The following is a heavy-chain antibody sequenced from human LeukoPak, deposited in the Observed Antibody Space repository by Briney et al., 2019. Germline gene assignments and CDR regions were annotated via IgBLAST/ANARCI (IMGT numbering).Heavy chain of an antibody. CDR3: ARDYASDY. CDR2: ISRSGDTI. CDR1: GFTFSRYE. V-gene: IGHV3-48*03. J-gene: IGHJ4*02. Sequence: PGGSLRLSCAASGFTFSRYEMNWVCQAPGKGLEWVSYISRSGDTIYFADSVKGRFTISRGNAKNSLYLQMSSLRAEDTAVYYCARDYASDYWGQGTLVTVSS. D-gene: IGHD3-10*01.